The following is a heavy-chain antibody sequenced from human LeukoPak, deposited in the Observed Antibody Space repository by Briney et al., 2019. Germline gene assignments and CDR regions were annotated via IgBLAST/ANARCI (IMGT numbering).Heavy chain of an antibody. D-gene: IGHD5-12*01. CDR2: IIPIFHKT. V-gene: IGHV1-69*13. Sequence: SVKVSCKASGGAFNTFALNWVRQAPGQGLEWMGGIIPIFHKTDYSQKFQGRVTITADESTTTVYMELSSVTSEDTAIYYCAIPKRGHSHGHFDFWGQGTLVTVSS. CDR1: GGAFNTFA. CDR3: AIPKRGHSHGHFDF. J-gene: IGHJ4*02.